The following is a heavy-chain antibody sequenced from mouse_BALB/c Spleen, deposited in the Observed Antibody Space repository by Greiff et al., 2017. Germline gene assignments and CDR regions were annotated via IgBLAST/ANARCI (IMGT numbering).Heavy chain of an antibody. CDR1: GFAFSSYD. D-gene: IGHD2-4*01. J-gene: IGHJ2*01. CDR3: ARHNYDYGFDY. Sequence: EVKLMESGGGLVKPGGSLKLSCAASGFAFSSYDMSWVRQTPEKRLEWVAYISSGGGSTYYPDTVKGRFTISRDNAKNTLYLQMSSLKSEDTAMYYCARHNYDYGFDYWGQGTTLTVSS. V-gene: IGHV5-12-1*01. CDR2: ISSGGGST.